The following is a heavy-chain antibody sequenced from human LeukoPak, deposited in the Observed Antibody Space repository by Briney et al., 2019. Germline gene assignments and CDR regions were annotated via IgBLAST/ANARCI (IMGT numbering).Heavy chain of an antibody. D-gene: IGHD6-19*01. CDR2: IIPIFGTA. CDR1: GGTFSSYA. V-gene: IGHV1-69*13. Sequence: SVKFSCKASGGTFSSYAISWVRQAPGQGLEWMGGIIPIFGTANYAQKFQGRVTITADESTSTAYMELSSLRSEDTAVYYCASYQQWLVKGTFDYWGQGTLVTVSS. J-gene: IGHJ4*02. CDR3: ASYQQWLVKGTFDY.